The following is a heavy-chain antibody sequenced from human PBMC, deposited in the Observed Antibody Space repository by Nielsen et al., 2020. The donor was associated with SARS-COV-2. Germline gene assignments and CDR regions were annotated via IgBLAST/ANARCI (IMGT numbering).Heavy chain of an antibody. J-gene: IGHJ6*02. CDR1: GFTFSSYG. D-gene: IGHD2-2*01. V-gene: IGHV3-30*18. CDR2: ISYDGSNK. CDR3: AKVVISSTSYYYYYYGMDV. Sequence: GGSLRLSCAASGFTFSSYGMHWVRQAPGKGLEWVAVISYDGSNKYYADSVKGRFTISRDNSKNTLYLQMNSLRAEDTAVYYCAKVVISSTSYYYYYYGMDVWGQGTTVTVSS.